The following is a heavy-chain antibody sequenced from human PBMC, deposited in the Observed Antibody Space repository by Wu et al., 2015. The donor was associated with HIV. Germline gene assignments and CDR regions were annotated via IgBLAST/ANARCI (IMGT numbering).Heavy chain of an antibody. J-gene: IGHJ4*02. D-gene: IGHD3-22*01. CDR3: ARGHYYDTSSSPVY. Sequence: QVQLVQSGAEVKKPGASVKVSCKASGHTFTGYYIHWVRQAPGQGLEWMGWINPNTGGTNYAQKFQGRVTMTRDTSISTAYMELSRLRSDDTAVYFXARGHYYDTSSSPVYWGPGTRVTVSS. CDR2: INPNTGGT. CDR1: GHTFTGYY. V-gene: IGHV1-2*02.